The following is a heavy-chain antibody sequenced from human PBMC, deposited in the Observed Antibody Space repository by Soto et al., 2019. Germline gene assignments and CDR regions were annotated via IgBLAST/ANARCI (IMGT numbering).Heavy chain of an antibody. CDR1: GGSISSGGYY. CDR2: IYYSGST. V-gene: IGHV4-30-4*08. CDR3: ARVNIYDILTGYHYYYGMDV. D-gene: IGHD3-9*01. Sequence: SETLSLTCTVSGGSISSGGYYWSWIRQHPGKGLEWIGYIYYSGSTYYNPSLKSRVTISVDTSKNQFSLKLSSVTAADTAVYYCARVNIYDILTGYHYYYGMDVWGQGTTVTVSS. J-gene: IGHJ6*02.